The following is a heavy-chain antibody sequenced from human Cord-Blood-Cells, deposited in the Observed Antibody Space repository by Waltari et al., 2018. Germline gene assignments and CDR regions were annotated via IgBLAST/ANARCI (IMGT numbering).Heavy chain of an antibody. CDR1: GSTFTSYA. V-gene: IGHV1-3*01. D-gene: IGHD6-6*01. J-gene: IGHJ6*03. CDR2: INAGNGNT. Sequence: QVQLVQSGAEVKKPGASAKVSCKASGSTFTSYAMHWVRQAPGQRLEWMRWINAGNGNTKESQKFQGRITITRDTSASTAYMGLSSRRSEDTALYYCARDEYSSSYYYYMDVWGKGTTVTVSS. CDR3: ARDEYSSSYYYYMDV.